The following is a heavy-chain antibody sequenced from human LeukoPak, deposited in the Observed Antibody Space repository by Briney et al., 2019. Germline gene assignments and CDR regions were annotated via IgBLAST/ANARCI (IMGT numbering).Heavy chain of an antibody. D-gene: IGHD6-6*01. Sequence: PGGSLRLSCAASGFTFSSYWMHWVRQAPGKGLVWVSRINTDGSSTSYADSVKGRFTISRDNAKNALYLQMNSLRAEDTAVYYCARGGARYSSSSSSDYWGQGTLVTVSS. J-gene: IGHJ4*02. V-gene: IGHV3-74*01. CDR1: GFTFSSYW. CDR2: INTDGSST. CDR3: ARGGARYSSSSSSDY.